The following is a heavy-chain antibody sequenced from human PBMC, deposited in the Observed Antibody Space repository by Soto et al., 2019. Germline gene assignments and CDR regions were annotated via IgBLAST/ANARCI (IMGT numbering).Heavy chain of an antibody. CDR1: GGTFTNYS. CDR3: ARSQEDSSGWYNCFDP. Sequence: QVQLVQSGAEVKRPGSSVKVSCTASGGTFTNYSVHWLRQAPGQGLEWLGGIVPLFGTTNYAQKFRGRVTITADESTNTAYMDLRSLRSEDTAIYYCARSQEDSSGWYNCFDPWGQGTLVTVSS. V-gene: IGHV1-69*01. J-gene: IGHJ5*02. CDR2: IVPLFGTT. D-gene: IGHD3-22*01.